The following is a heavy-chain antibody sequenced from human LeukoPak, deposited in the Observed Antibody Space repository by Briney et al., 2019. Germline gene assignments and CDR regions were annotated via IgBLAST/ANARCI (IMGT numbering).Heavy chain of an antibody. Sequence: SETLSLTCTVSGGSISRSSYYWGWIRQPPGKGLEWIGSIYYSGSTYYNPSLQSRVTISVDTSKNQFSLKLSSVTAADTAVYYCARQTLFHSERWLEFFDYWGQGTLVTVSS. CDR2: IYYSGST. V-gene: IGHV4-39*01. J-gene: IGHJ4*02. D-gene: IGHD5-24*01. CDR3: ARQTLFHSERWLEFFDY. CDR1: GGSISRSSYY.